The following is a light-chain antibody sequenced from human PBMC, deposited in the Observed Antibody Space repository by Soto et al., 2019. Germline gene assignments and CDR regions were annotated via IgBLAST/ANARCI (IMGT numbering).Light chain of an antibody. CDR3: AAWDDSLNVV. CDR2: NNY. CDR1: SSNIGGNP. V-gene: IGLV1-44*01. Sequence: QSVLTQPPSASGTPGQSVTISCSGSSSNIGGNPVTWYRQLPGAAPKLLIYNNYQRPSGVPDRFSGSKSGTSASLAISGLQSEDEADYYCAAWDDSLNVVFGGGTQLTVL. J-gene: IGLJ2*01.